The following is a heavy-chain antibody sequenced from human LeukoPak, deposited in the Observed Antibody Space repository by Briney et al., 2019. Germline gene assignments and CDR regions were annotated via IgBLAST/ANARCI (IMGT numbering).Heavy chain of an antibody. Sequence: SGGSLRLSCAASGFTFSSYAMHWVRQAPGKGLEWVAVISYDGSIKFYTDSVKGRFTISRDTSKNTLYLQMNSLRAEDTAVYYCERDQQAFDIWGQGTMVTVSS. V-gene: IGHV3-30*04. J-gene: IGHJ3*02. CDR2: ISYDGSIK. D-gene: IGHD6-13*01. CDR1: GFTFSSYA. CDR3: ERDQQAFDI.